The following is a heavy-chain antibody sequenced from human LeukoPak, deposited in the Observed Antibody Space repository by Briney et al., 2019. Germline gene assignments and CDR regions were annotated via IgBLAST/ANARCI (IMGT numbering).Heavy chain of an antibody. J-gene: IGHJ4*02. CDR1: GFTFSSYS. CDR2: ISSSSSYT. D-gene: IGHD6-13*01. Sequence: GGSLRLSCAASGFTFSSYSMNWVRQAPGKGLEWVSSISSSSSYTYYADSVKGRFTISRDNAKNSLYLQMNSLRAEDTAVYYCATSRGSWPDYFDYWGQGTLVTVSS. V-gene: IGHV3-21*01. CDR3: ATSRGSWPDYFDY.